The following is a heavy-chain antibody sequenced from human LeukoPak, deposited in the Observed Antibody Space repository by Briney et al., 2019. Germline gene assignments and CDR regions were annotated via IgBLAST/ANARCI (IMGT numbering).Heavy chain of an antibody. D-gene: IGHD6-13*01. J-gene: IGHJ3*02. CDR2: INAGNGNT. Sequence: ASVKVSCKASGYTFTSYAMHWVRQAPGQRLEWMGWINAGNGNTKYSQEFQGRVTMTRNTSISTAFMELSSLTSDDTAVYYCARSYGTSWFVAFDIWGQGTMVTVSS. CDR3: ARSYGTSWFVAFDI. V-gene: IGHV1-3*01. CDR1: GYTFTSYA.